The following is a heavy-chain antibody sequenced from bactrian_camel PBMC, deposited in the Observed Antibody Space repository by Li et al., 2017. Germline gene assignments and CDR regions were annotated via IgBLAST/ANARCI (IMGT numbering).Heavy chain of an antibody. Sequence: HVQLVESGGGSVQAGASLRLSCVVSSDMKLSYMAWFRQTPGKEREVVATIYIHTKRTTTADSVMGRFTISHDAAKSTLYLQMNNLQPEDSAMYYCAARGPYCYTKLSVRDFTYWGQGTQVTVS. V-gene: IGHV3S53*01. CDR2: IYIHTKRT. D-gene: IGHD2*01. CDR1: SDMKLSY. J-gene: IGHJ6*01. CDR3: AARGPYCYTKLSVRDFTY.